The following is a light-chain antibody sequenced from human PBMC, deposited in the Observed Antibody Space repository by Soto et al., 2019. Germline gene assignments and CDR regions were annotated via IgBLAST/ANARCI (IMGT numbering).Light chain of an antibody. CDR1: QSVSSSY. CDR2: GAS. J-gene: IGKJ4*01. V-gene: IGKV3-20*01. Sequence: EFVLTQSPGTLSLSPGERVTLSCRASQSVSSSYLAWYQQKPGQAPRILIYGASTRATGIPDRFSGSGSGTDFTLTISGLEPEDFAVYYCQQYGSSPPLTFGGGTKVEIK. CDR3: QQYGSSPPLT.